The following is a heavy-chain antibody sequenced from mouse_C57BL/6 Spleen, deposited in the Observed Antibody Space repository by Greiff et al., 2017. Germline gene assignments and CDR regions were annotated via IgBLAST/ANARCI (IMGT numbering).Heavy chain of an antibody. CDR3: AIMRMDY. J-gene: IGHJ4*01. Sequence: EVKVVESGGGLVKPGVSLKLSCAASGFTFSDYGMHWVRQAPEKGLEWVAYISSGSSTIYYADTVKGRFTISRDNAKNTLFLQMTSLRSEDTAMYYCAIMRMDYWGQGTSVTVSS. CDR1: GFTFSDYG. CDR2: ISSGSSTI. V-gene: IGHV5-17*01.